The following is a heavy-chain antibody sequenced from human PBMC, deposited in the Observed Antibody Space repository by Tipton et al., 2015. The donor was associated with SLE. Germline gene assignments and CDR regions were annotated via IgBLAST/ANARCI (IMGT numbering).Heavy chain of an antibody. J-gene: IGHJ6*02. CDR2: IRYDGSNK. D-gene: IGHD6-19*01. CDR1: GFTFSSYG. V-gene: IGHV3-30*02. CDR3: AKGGQWLSVPYGMDV. Sequence: SLRLSCTASGFTFSSYGMHWVRQAPGKGLEWVAFIRYDGSNKYYADSVKGRFTISRDNSKNKLYLQMKSLRAEDTAVYYCAKGGQWLSVPYGMDVWGQGPTVTVSS.